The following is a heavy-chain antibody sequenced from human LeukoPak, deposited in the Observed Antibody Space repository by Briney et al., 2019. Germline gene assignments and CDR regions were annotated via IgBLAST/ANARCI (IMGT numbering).Heavy chain of an antibody. J-gene: IGHJ4*02. CDR1: GYTFTSYY. CDR2: INPSGGST. CDR3: ARGLTGTTPFDY. V-gene: IGHV1-46*01. Sequence: ASVKVSCKASGYTFTSYYMHWVRQAPGQGLEWMGIINPSGGSTSYAQKFQGRVTMTRDMSTSTVYVELSSLRSEDTAVYYCARGLTGTTPFDYWGQGTLVTVSS. D-gene: IGHD1-1*01.